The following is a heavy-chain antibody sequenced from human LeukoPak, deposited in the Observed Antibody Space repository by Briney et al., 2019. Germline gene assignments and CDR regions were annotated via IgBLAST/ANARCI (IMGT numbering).Heavy chain of an antibody. CDR3: ARSPGNWNYASDL. J-gene: IGHJ5*02. D-gene: IGHD1-7*01. CDR2: ISTSGSTI. Sequence: GGSLRLPCVASGFAFSTYEMNWVRQAPGKGLEWVSYISTSGSTIYYADSVKGRFTISRDDVKNSLYLQMDSLRAEDTAVYYCARSPGNWNYASDLWGQGTLVTVSS. V-gene: IGHV3-48*03. CDR1: GFAFSTYE.